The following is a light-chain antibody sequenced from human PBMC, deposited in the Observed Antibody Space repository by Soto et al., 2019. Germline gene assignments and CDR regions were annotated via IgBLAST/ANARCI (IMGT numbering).Light chain of an antibody. CDR3: QQYNNWPPIT. V-gene: IGKV3-20*01. J-gene: IGKJ5*01. CDR1: QSVGTY. Sequence: EIVLTQSPGTLSLSPGERATLSCRASQSVGTYLAWYQQKPGLAPSLLIYGASSRATGIPDRFSGSGSGTDFTLTISRLEPEDFAVYYCQQYNNWPPITFGQGTRLEIK. CDR2: GAS.